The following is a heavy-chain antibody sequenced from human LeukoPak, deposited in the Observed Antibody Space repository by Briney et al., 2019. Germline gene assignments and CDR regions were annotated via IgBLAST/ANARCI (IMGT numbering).Heavy chain of an antibody. D-gene: IGHD1-1*01. CDR1: GCTFTSYG. J-gene: IGHJ5*02. V-gene: IGHV1-18*01. CDR2: ISAYNGNT. Sequence: ASVKVSCKASGCTFTSYGISWVRQAPGQGLEWVGWISAYNGNTNYAQKLQGRVTMTTDTSTSTAYMELRSLRSDDTAVYYCAREITTSGHNWFDPWGQGTLVTVSS. CDR3: AREITTSGHNWFDP.